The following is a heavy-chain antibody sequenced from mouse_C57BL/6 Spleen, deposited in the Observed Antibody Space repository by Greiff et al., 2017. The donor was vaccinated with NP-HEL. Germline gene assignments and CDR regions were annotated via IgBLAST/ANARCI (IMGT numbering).Heavy chain of an antibody. CDR2: IDPENGDT. D-gene: IGHD1-1*01. V-gene: IGHV14-4*01. Sequence: VQLKESGAELVRPGASVKLSCTASGFNIKDDYMHWVKQRPEQGLEWIGWIDPENGDTEYASKFQGKATITADTSSNTAYLQLSSLTSEDTAVYYCTTSYYGSSPYAMDYWGQGTSVTVSS. CDR1: GFNIKDDY. J-gene: IGHJ4*01. CDR3: TTSYYGSSPYAMDY.